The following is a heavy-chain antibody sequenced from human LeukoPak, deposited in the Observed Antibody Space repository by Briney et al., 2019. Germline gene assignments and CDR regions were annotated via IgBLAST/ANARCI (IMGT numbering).Heavy chain of an antibody. CDR1: GFTFSSYA. CDR2: ISDSGGST. J-gene: IGHJ4*02. D-gene: IGHD3-3*02. CDR3: AKGRISPDY. Sequence: GGSLRLSCAASGFTFSSYAMSWVRQAPGKGLEWVSSISDSGGSTYYADSVKGRFAISRDNSKNTLFLQMNSLRAEDTAVYYCAKGRISPDYWGQGTLVTVSS. V-gene: IGHV3-23*01.